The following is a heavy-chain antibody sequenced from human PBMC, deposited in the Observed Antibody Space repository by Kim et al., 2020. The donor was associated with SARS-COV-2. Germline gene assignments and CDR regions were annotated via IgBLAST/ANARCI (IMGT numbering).Heavy chain of an antibody. J-gene: IGHJ6*02. D-gene: IGHD3-3*01. V-gene: IGHV3-21*01. CDR1: GFTFSSYS. Sequence: GGSLRLSCAASGFTFSSYSMNWVRQAPGKGLEWVSSISSSSSYIYYADSVKGRFTISRDNAKNSLYLQMNSLRAEDTAVYYCARDRGHLYYDFWSGRNYYYYGMDVWGQGTTVTVSS. CDR2: ISSSSSYI. CDR3: ARDRGHLYYDFWSGRNYYYYGMDV.